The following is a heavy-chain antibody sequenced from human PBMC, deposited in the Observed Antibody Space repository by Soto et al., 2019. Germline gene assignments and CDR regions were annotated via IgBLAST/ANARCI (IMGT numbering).Heavy chain of an antibody. J-gene: IGHJ4*02. CDR1: GFTFSSYA. CDR3: ARRGSGGDYDY. D-gene: IGHD1-26*01. Sequence: EVQLLESGGGLVQPGGSLRLSCAASGFTFSSYAMRWVRQAPVKGLEWVSAISGSGGSTYYADSVKGRFTISRDNSKITLYLQMNSLRAEDTAVYYCARRGSGGDYDYWGQGTLVTVSS. CDR2: ISGSGGST. V-gene: IGHV3-23*01.